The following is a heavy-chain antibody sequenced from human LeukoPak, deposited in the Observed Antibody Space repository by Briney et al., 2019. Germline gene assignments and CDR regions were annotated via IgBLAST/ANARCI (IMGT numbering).Heavy chain of an antibody. CDR3: ARVRSGWGSSWLYYYYMDV. CDR2: IYSGGST. Sequence: GGSLRLSCAASGFTVSSNYMSWVRQAPGKGLEWVSVIYSGGSTYYADSVKGRFTISRDNSKNTLYLQMNSLRAEDTAVYYCARVRSGWGSSWLYYYYMDVWGKGTTVTVSS. D-gene: IGHD6-13*01. CDR1: GFTVSSNY. J-gene: IGHJ6*03. V-gene: IGHV3-53*01.